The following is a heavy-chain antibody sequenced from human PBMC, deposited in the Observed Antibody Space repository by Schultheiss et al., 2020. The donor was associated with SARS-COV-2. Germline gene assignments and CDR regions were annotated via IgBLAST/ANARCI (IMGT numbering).Heavy chain of an antibody. J-gene: IGHJ4*02. D-gene: IGHD3-3*01. V-gene: IGHV4-61*10. CDR2: FHSSGST. Sequence: SETLSLTCSVSGGSISSGNYYWSWIRQPAGKGLEWIGRFHSSGSTNHNPSLKSRVTISVDTSKNQFSLKLSSVTAADTAVYYCARVNNRYYDFWSGYYTFDYWGQGTLVTVSS. CDR3: ARVNNRYYDFWSGYYTFDY. CDR1: GGSISSGNYY.